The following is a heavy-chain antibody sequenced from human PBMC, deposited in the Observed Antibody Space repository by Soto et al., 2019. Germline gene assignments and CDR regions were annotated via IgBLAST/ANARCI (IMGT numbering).Heavy chain of an antibody. V-gene: IGHV4-34*01. Sequence: QVQQQPWGAGLLKPSETLSLTCTVYAGSFSHYYWNWLRQSPGKGLEWIGKIKHGGSSIYNPSLRSRVSISVDMSKNQFSLTLSSVTAAATAVYYCARGGSSDWQVALDIWGQGPMVPVSS. CDR1: AGSFSHYY. J-gene: IGHJ3*02. CDR2: IKHGGSS. D-gene: IGHD6-19*01. CDR3: ARGGSSDWQVALDI.